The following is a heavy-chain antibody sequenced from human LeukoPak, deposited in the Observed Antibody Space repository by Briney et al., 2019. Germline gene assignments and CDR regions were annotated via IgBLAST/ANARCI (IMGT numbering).Heavy chain of an antibody. CDR1: GGSISSSSYY. Sequence: SETLSLTCTVSGGSISSSSYYWGWIRQPPGKGLEWIGSIYYSGSTYYNPSLKSRVTISVDTSKNQFSLKLSSVTAADTAVYYCARSRDGYKFDAFDIWGQGTMVTVSS. CDR2: IYYSGST. CDR3: ARSRDGYKFDAFDI. J-gene: IGHJ3*02. D-gene: IGHD5-24*01. V-gene: IGHV4-39*07.